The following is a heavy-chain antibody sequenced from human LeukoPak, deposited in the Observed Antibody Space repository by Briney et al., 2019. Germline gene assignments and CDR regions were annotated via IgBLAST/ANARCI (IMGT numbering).Heavy chain of an antibody. V-gene: IGHV5-51*01. J-gene: IGHJ4*02. D-gene: IGHD4-17*01. Sequence: GESLKISCKGSGYSFTSYWIGWVRQMPGKGLEWMGSIYPGDSDTRYSPSFQGQVTISADKSISNAYLQWSSLKASDTAMYYCARLPAVTTEPFYYWGQGTLVTVSS. CDR2: IYPGDSDT. CDR1: GYSFTSYW. CDR3: ARLPAVTTEPFYY.